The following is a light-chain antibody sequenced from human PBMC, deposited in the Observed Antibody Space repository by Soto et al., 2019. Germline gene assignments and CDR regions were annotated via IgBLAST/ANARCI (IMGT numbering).Light chain of an antibody. CDR3: TSYTNSNTLI. J-gene: IGLJ2*01. Sequence: QSALTQPASVSGSPGQSVTISCTGTSIDIGLYNYVSWYQQHPAKAPKLMVYDVTHRPSGVSNRFSGSKSGNTASLTISGLLVEDDADYYCTSYTNSNTLIFGGGTKVTVL. CDR2: DVT. CDR1: SIDIGLYNY. V-gene: IGLV2-14*01.